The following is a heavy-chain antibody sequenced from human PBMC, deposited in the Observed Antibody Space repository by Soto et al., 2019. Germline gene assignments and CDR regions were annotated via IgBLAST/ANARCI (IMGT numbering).Heavy chain of an antibody. V-gene: IGHV1-69*04. CDR2: IIPILGIP. CDR1: GVSFSDST. J-gene: IGHJ4*02. D-gene: IGHD6-19*01. Sequence: QVVLVQSGAEVKKPGSSVKVSCKASGVSFSDSTISWVRQAPGQGLEWMGKIIPILGIPNFAQKFQGRVTITADKSTSTAYMELSSLRSEDTAVYYCGTDSVSDWRPGVGYWGKGTLVTVSS. CDR3: GTDSVSDWRPGVGY.